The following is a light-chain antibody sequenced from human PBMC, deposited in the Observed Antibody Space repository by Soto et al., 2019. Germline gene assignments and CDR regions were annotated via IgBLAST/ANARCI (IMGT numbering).Light chain of an antibody. V-gene: IGLV2-11*01. J-gene: IGLJ1*01. CDR3: CSYAGSYTYV. Sequence: QSALTQPHSVSGSPGQSVTISCTGTSSDVGAYNYVSWYQHHPGKAPKLMIFDVNKRPSGVPERFSGSKSGNTASLTISGLQAEDEADYYCCSYAGSYTYVFGTGTKLTVL. CDR2: DVN. CDR1: SSDVGAYNY.